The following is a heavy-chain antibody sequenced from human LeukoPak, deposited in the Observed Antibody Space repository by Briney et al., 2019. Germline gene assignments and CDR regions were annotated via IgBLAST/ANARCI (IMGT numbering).Heavy chain of an antibody. J-gene: IGHJ4*02. D-gene: IGHD3-9*01. V-gene: IGHV1-2*02. CDR2: INPNSGGT. Sequence: GASVKVSCKASGYTFTGYYMHWVRQAPGQGLEWMGWINPNSGGTNYAQKFQGRVTMTRDTSISTAYMELSRLRSDDTAVYYCARGGLNGLRYFDWLLPGGFFDYWGQGTLVTVSS. CDR1: GYTFTGYY. CDR3: ARGGLNGLRYFDWLLPGGFFDY.